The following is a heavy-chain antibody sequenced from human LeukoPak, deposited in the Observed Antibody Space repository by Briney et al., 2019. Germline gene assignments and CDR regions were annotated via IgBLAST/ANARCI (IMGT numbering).Heavy chain of an antibody. CDR2: IYYSGST. CDR1: GGSISSYY. CDR3: ARHGIRLWFPFDY. J-gene: IGHJ4*02. Sequence: PSETLSLTCTVSGGSISSYYWSWIRQPPGKGLEWIGYIYYSGSTNYNPSLKSRVTISVDTSKNQFSLKLSSVTAADTAVYYCARHGIRLWFPFDYWGQGTLVTVSS. D-gene: IGHD5-18*01. V-gene: IGHV4-59*08.